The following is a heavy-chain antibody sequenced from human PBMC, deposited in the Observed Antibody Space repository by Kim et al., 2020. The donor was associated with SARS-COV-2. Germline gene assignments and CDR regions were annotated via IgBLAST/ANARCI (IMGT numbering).Heavy chain of an antibody. Sequence: GTGQYAAPVRGRFTFSRDDSNSIAYLQMSSLRIEDTAVYFCARGSYQFDYWGQGTLATVSS. V-gene: IGHV3-49*02. J-gene: IGHJ4*02. CDR3: ARGSYQFDY. D-gene: IGHD3-16*01. CDR2: GTG.